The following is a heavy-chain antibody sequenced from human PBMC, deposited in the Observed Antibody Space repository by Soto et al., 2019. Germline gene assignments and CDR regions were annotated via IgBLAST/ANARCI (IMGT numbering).Heavy chain of an antibody. V-gene: IGHV1-3*01. J-gene: IGHJ4*01. CDR1: GYTFTSNT. CDR2: ISAGSGIT. CDR3: ARDVSSAPDY. Sequence: ASVKVSCKASGYTFTSNTRHWLRQAPGQRPEWVGWISAGSGITKYSQKSQGRVSITRDTSASTAYMELSGLASEDTAVYYCARDVSSAPDYWGQGTVVNVSS. D-gene: IGHD6-6*01.